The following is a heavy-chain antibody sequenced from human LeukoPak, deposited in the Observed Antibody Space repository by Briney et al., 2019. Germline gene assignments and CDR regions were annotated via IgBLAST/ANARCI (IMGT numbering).Heavy chain of an antibody. J-gene: IGHJ4*02. D-gene: IGHD3-10*01. CDR2: INHSGST. CDR3: AGGGGDYYGDY. CDR1: GGSFSGYY. V-gene: IGHV4-34*01. Sequence: ETLSLTCAVYGGSFSGYYWSWIRQPPGKGLEWVGEINHSGSTNYNPSLKSRVTISVDTSKNQFSLKLSSVTAADTAVYYCAGGGGDYYGDYWGQGTLVTVSS.